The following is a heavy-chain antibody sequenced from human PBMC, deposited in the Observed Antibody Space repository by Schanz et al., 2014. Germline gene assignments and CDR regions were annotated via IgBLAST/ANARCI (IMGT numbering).Heavy chain of an antibody. J-gene: IGHJ3*02. CDR3: ARKMKLGVYGGKGHDSLDI. CDR2: ISTSGTYM. D-gene: IGHD4-17*01. V-gene: IGHV3-21*01. Sequence: EVQLMESGGGLVKPGGSLRLSCVASGFASSSFAMTWVRQAPGRGLEWVSSISTSGTYMYIADSLKGRLTISRDDAKKSMYLQMNNLRAEDTAVYYCARKMKLGVYGGKGHDSLDIWGQGTMVTVSS. CDR1: GFASSSFA.